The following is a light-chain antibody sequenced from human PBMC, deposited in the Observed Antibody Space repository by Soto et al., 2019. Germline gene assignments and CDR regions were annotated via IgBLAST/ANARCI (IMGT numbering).Light chain of an antibody. J-gene: IGLJ1*01. V-gene: IGLV2-8*01. CDR1: SSDVGSYDY. Sequence: QSVLTQPPSASGSPGQSVTISCTGTSSDVGSYDYVSWYQQHPGKAPKLMIYEVSKRPSGVPDRFSGSKSGNTASLTVSGLRGEEKVDFSCSSFEGYKNYVFGTGPKVTVL. CDR3: SSFEGYKNYV. CDR2: EVS.